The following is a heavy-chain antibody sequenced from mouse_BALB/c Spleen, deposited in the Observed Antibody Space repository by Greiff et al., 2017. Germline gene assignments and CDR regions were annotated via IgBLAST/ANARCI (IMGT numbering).Heavy chain of an antibody. Sequence: EVQLQQSGAELVRPGALVKLSCKASGFNIKDYYMHWVKQRPEQGLEWIGWIDPENGNTIYDPKFQGKASITADTSSNTAYLQLSSLTSEDTAVYYCARGGRGAWFAYWGQGTLDTVSA. CDR2: IDPENGNT. D-gene: IGHD3-3*01. CDR3: ARGGRGAWFAY. CDR1: GFNIKDYY. J-gene: IGHJ3*01. V-gene: IGHV14-1*02.